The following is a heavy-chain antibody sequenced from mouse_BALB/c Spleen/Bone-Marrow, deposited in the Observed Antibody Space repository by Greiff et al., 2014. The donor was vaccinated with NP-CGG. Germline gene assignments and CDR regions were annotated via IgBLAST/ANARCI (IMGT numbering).Heavy chain of an antibody. J-gene: IGHJ2*01. CDR1: GYTFSSYW. CDR3: ARREVSYYYDY. Sequence: QVQLQQSGAELMKPGASVKISCKATGYTFSSYWIEWVKQRPGHGLEWIGEILPGSGSTNYNEKFKGKATFTADTSSNTAYMQRGGVTSEDSAVYYCARREVSYYYDYWGQGTTLTVSS. D-gene: IGHD2-12*01. V-gene: IGHV1-9*01. CDR2: ILPGSGST.